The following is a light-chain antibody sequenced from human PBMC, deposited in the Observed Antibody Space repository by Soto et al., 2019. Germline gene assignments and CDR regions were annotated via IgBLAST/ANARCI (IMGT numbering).Light chain of an antibody. V-gene: IGKV1-5*01. CDR2: GAF. Sequence: DIQMTQSPSALSASGGDRVTITSRASQSISGYLTWFQQKPGKAPKLLIHGAFRLESGVPSRFSGSGSGTEFSLTISSLQPDDFATYYCQQYNHYWTFGQGTKVDIK. J-gene: IGKJ1*01. CDR1: QSISGY. CDR3: QQYNHYWT.